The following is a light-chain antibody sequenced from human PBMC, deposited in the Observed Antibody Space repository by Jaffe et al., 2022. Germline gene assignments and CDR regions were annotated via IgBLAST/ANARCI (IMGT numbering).Light chain of an antibody. V-gene: IGKV4-1*01. CDR1: QSVLYSSNNKNY. J-gene: IGKJ2*01. Sequence: DIVMTQSPDSLAVSLGERATINCKSSQSVLYSSNNKNYLAWYHQKPGQPPKLLIYWASTRESGVPDRFSGSGSGTDFTLTISSLQAEDVAVYYCQQYYAIPPTFGQGTKLEIK. CDR2: WAS. CDR3: QQYYAIPPT.